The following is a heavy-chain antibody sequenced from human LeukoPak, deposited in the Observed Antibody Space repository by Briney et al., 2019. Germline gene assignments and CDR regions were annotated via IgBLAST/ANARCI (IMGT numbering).Heavy chain of an antibody. Sequence: ASVKVSCKASGYTFSDYYMHWVRQAPGQGLEWMGVINPSGGSTRYAQKFQGRVTMTRDMSTSTVDMELSSLRSEDTAVYYCARDGCSSTTNCDENNWFDPWGQGTLAIASS. CDR1: GYTFSDYY. CDR2: INPSGGST. V-gene: IGHV1-46*01. J-gene: IGHJ5*02. D-gene: IGHD2/OR15-2a*01. CDR3: ARDGCSSTTNCDENNWFDP.